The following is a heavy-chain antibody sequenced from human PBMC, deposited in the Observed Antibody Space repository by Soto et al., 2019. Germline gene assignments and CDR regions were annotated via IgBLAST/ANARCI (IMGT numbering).Heavy chain of an antibody. J-gene: IGHJ4*02. D-gene: IGHD3-22*01. CDR2: ISWNSGSA. CDR3: VKGPNYNFDNIGFHG. V-gene: IGHV3-9*01. Sequence: GGSLRLSCAASGYTFDDYARHWVRQLPGKGLEWVSGISWNSGSAAYMDSVKGRFLISRDNAKKSLFLQMRSLRPEDTALYYCVKGPNYNFDNIGFHGWGQGTLVTVSS. CDR1: GYTFDDYA.